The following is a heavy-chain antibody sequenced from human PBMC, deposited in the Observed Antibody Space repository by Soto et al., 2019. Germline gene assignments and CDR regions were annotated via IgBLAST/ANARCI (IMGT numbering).Heavy chain of an antibody. CDR1: GYTFTGYY. Sequence: ASVKVSCKASGYTFTGYYMHWVRQAPGQGLEWMGWINPNSGGTNYAQKFQGWVTMTRDTSISTAYMELSRLRSDDTAVYYCARDIRYCISTSCYEELDAFDIWGQGTMVTVSS. CDR3: ARDIRYCISTSCYEELDAFDI. D-gene: IGHD2-2*01. V-gene: IGHV1-2*04. J-gene: IGHJ3*02. CDR2: INPNSGGT.